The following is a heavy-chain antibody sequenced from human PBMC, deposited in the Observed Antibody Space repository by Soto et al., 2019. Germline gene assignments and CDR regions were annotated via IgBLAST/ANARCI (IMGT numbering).Heavy chain of an antibody. CDR1: GGTFSSYA. V-gene: IGHV1-69*13. Sequence: ASVKVSCKASGGTFSSYAISWVRQAPGQGLEWMGGIIPIFGTTNYAQKFQGRVTITADESTSTAYMELSSLRSEDTAVYYCARDKLWFGDRTGYYYGMDVWGQGTTVTVSS. CDR2: IIPIFGTT. D-gene: IGHD3-10*01. J-gene: IGHJ6*02. CDR3: ARDKLWFGDRTGYYYGMDV.